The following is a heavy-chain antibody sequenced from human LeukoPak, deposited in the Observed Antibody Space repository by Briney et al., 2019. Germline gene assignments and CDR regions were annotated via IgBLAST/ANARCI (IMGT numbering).Heavy chain of an antibody. CDR2: IKSNTDGGTT. D-gene: IGHD3-10*01. V-gene: IGHV3-15*01. CDR3: TTFYYYGSGGYLGY. Sequence: GGSLRLSCAASGFTFTNAWMTWVRQAPGKGLEWVGRIKSNTDGGTTDYAAPVKGRFTISRDDSKNTLNLQMNSLKTEDTAVYYCTTFYYYGSGGYLGYWGQGTLVTVSS. J-gene: IGHJ4*02. CDR1: GFTFTNAW.